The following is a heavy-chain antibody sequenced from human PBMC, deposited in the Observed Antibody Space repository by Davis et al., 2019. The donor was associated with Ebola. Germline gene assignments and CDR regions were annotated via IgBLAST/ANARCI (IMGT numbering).Heavy chain of an antibody. Sequence: GESLKISCAASGFSFNDYYMTWIRQAPGKGLEWISYISSSGSNIDYADSVKGRFTISRDNAKNSLYLQMNSLRAEDTAVYFCAKDHRFIVAAVTGLDYWGQGTPVTVSS. CDR1: GFSFNDYY. V-gene: IGHV3-11*01. CDR3: AKDHRFIVAAVTGLDY. D-gene: IGHD5-12*01. CDR2: ISSSGSNI. J-gene: IGHJ4*02.